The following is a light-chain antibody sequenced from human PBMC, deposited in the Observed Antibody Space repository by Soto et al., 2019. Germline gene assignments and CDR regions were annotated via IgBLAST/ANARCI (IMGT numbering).Light chain of an antibody. CDR3: QQFNSKVWT. CDR1: QSVSRW. CDR2: EAS. V-gene: IGKV1-5*01. J-gene: IGKJ1*01. Sequence: DIQMTQSPSTLSASVGDTVTITCRASQSVSRWLNWYQQKPGKAPRLLIYEASNLESGVPMRFSGSGSGTEFVLTITSLQPADSATDYCQQFNSKVWTFGQGTKVDIK.